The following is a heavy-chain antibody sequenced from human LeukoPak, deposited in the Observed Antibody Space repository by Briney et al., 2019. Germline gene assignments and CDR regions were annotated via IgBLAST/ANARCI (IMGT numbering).Heavy chain of an antibody. CDR1: GGSFSGYY. CDR3: ATHSNQLLP. V-gene: IGHV4-34*01. Sequence: SETLSLTCAVYGGSFSGYYWGWIRQPPGNGLEWIGEINHSGSTNYNPSLKSRVTISVDTSKNQFSLKLSSVTAADTAVYYCATHSNQLLPWGQGTLVTVSS. D-gene: IGHD2-2*01. J-gene: IGHJ1*01. CDR2: INHSGST.